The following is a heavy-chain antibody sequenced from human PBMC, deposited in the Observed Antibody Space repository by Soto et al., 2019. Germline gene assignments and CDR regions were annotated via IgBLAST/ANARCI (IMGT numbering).Heavy chain of an antibody. V-gene: IGHV3-30*18. CDR1: GFTFSSYG. Sequence: QVQLVESGGGVVQPGRSLRLSCAASGFTFSSYGMHWVRQAPGKGLEWVAVISYDGSNKYYADSVKGRFTISRDNSKNTLYLQMNSLRAEDTAVYYCAKDIPDLITFWYYGSGNTKEDFDYWGQGTLVTVSS. J-gene: IGHJ4*02. CDR3: AKDIPDLITFWYYGSGNTKEDFDY. CDR2: ISYDGSNK. D-gene: IGHD3-10*01.